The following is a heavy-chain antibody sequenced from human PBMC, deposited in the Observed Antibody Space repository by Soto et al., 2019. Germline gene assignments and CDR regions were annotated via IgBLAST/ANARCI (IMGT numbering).Heavy chain of an antibody. CDR2: IFWNDDQ. D-gene: IGHD3-22*01. V-gene: IGHV2-5*01. Sequence: QITLEESGPMLLKPTQTLTLTCTFSGFSLTTSGVGVGWIRQPPGKAREWLALIFWNDDQRYNPSLKTRLSIITDNSKNQVVLTLTNVDPVETAIYFCSHSCSSSRVYYDSSASSWWFDPWGQGTLVTVSS. CDR3: SHSCSSSRVYYDSSASSWWFDP. CDR1: GFSLTTSGVG. J-gene: IGHJ5*02.